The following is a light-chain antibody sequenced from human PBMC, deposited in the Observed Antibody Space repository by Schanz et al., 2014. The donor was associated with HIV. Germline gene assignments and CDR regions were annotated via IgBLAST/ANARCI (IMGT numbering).Light chain of an antibody. V-gene: IGLV1-44*01. Sequence: QLVLTQPPSASGTPGQRVTISCSGSSSNFRSNAVNWYHHPPGTAPKLVIYNTYHRPSGVPDRFSGSQSGASASLAISGLQSEDEADYYCATWADSLNGWVFGGGTKLTVL. CDR3: ATWADSLNGWV. CDR1: SSNFRSNA. CDR2: NTY. J-gene: IGLJ3*02.